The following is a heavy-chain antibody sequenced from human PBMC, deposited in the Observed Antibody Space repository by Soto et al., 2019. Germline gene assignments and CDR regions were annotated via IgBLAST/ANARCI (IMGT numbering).Heavy chain of an antibody. CDR2: VYYTGTT. D-gene: IGHD1-26*01. CDR1: GGSISTYY. Sequence: SETLSHTCNVAGGSISTYYWSWIRQPPGKELEWVGYVYYTGTTKYNPSLKSRVTISVDTSRNQFSLKLSSMTAADTAVYYCARLSGSNYYTVAYWGQG. J-gene: IGHJ4*02. V-gene: IGHV4-59*12. CDR3: ARLSGSNYYTVAY.